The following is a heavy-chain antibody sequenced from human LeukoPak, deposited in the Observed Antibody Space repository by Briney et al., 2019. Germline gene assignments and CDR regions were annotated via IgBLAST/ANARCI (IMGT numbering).Heavy chain of an antibody. CDR2: IIPILGTA. J-gene: IGHJ3*02. D-gene: IGHD3-3*01. Sequence: GASVKVSCKASGGTYSSYAISWVRQAPGQGLEWRGGIIPILGTANYAKNFQGRVTITTDESTSTAYMELSSLRSEDTAVYYCAREPVLRFLEWEEDAFDIWGQGTMVTVPS. V-gene: IGHV1-69*05. CDR1: GGTYSSYA. CDR3: AREPVLRFLEWEEDAFDI.